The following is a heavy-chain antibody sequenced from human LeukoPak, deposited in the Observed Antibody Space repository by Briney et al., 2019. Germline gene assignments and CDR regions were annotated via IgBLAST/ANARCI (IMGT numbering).Heavy chain of an antibody. V-gene: IGHV3-30*02. CDR3: ARDRSFSGSYQFDY. Sequence: GGSLRLSCAASGFTFSSYGMHWVRQAPGKGLEWVAFIRYDGSNKYYADSVKGRFTISRDNSKNTLYLQMNSLRAEDTAVYYCARDRSFSGSYQFDYWGQGTLVTVSS. CDR1: GFTFSSYG. J-gene: IGHJ4*02. CDR2: IRYDGSNK. D-gene: IGHD1-26*01.